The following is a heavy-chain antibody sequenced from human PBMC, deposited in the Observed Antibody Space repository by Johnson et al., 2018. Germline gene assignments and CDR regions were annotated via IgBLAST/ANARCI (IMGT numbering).Heavy chain of an antibody. D-gene: IGHD1-14*01. CDR2: ISSSSSYI. CDR1: GFTFSSYS. Sequence: VQLVESGGGLVKPGGSLRLSCAASGFTFSSYSMNWVRQAPGKGLEWVSSISSSSSYIYYADSVKGRFTISRDNAKNSLYLQMNSLRAEDTAVYYCAGALDLRTPGTYYMDVWGKGTTGTVSS. V-gene: IGHV3-21*01. CDR3: AGALDLRTPGTYYMDV. J-gene: IGHJ6*03.